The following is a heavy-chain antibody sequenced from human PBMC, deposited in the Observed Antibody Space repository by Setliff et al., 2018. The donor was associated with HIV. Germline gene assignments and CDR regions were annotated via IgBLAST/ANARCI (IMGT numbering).Heavy chain of an antibody. CDR2: ISGSGNSA. CDR3: AEVRLPY. Sequence: GGSLRLSCAASGFTFSNYAMSWVRQAPGKGLEWVSSISGSGNSAYYADSVKGRFTISRDNSKDTLYLQMNSLRAEDTAVYYCAEVRLPYWGQGTLVTVSS. J-gene: IGHJ4*02. D-gene: IGHD3-10*01. V-gene: IGHV3-23*01. CDR1: GFTFSNYA.